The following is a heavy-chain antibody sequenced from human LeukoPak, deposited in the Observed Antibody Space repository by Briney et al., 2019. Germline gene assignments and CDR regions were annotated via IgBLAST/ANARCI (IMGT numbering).Heavy chain of an antibody. Sequence: SETLSLTCTVSGYSISSGYYWGWIRQPPGKGLEWIGSIYYSGSTYYNPSLKSRVTISVDTSKNQFSLKLSSVTAADTAVYYCARWGLNTVTTGGLFDYWGQGTLVTVSS. J-gene: IGHJ4*02. CDR3: ARWGLNTVTTGGLFDY. CDR1: GYSISSGYY. CDR2: IYYSGST. V-gene: IGHV4-38-2*02. D-gene: IGHD4-17*01.